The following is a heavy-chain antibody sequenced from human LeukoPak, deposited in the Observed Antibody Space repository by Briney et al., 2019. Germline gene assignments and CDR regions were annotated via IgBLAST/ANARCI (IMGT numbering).Heavy chain of an antibody. D-gene: IGHD1-7*01. CDR1: GFTFSTYA. Sequence: GGSLRLSYAASGFTFSTYAMHWVRQAPGKGLEWVAFISYTGTSKYYADSVKGRFTVSRDISKNTLYLQMNSLRAEDTAVYYCAREPTTGTTFWFDPWGQGTLVTVSS. J-gene: IGHJ5*02. CDR3: AREPTTGTTFWFDP. V-gene: IGHV3-30*04. CDR2: ISYTGTSK.